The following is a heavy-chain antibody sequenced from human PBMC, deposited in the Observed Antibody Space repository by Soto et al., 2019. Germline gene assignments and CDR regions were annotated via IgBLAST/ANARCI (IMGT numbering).Heavy chain of an antibody. CDR3: ARAGFCISGSCAVYSHEYFCIDC. D-gene: IGHD2-15*01. Sequence: QVTLVQSGAEVKKTGASVKVSCKASGYTFTRYGVSWVRQAPGQGLEWMGWINTYNSRENYAQKLQGRVTMTTDTSTSTVYMGLRRLTAGDSAVYYGARAGFCISGSCAVYSHEYFCIDCWGRGTTVTVAS. CDR1: GYTFTRYG. V-gene: IGHV1-18*01. CDR2: INTYNSRE. J-gene: IGHJ6*02.